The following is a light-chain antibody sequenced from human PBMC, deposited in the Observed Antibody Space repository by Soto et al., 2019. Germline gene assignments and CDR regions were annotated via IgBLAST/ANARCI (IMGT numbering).Light chain of an antibody. Sequence: QLVLTQPPSASGTPGQRVTISCSGSSSNIGSNTVNWYQQLPGTAPKLLIYSNNQRPSGVPDRFSGSKSGTSASLAISGLQSEDEADYYCAAWDDSLNGWWVFGGGTKVTVL. CDR2: SNN. CDR1: SSNIGSNT. V-gene: IGLV1-44*01. CDR3: AAWDDSLNGWWV. J-gene: IGLJ2*01.